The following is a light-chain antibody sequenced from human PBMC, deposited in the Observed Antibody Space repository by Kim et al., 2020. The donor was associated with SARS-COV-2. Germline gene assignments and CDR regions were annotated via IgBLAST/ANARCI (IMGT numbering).Light chain of an antibody. CDR2: QDS. Sequence: VSPGQTASITCSGDKLGDKSASWYQQKPGQSPVLVIFQDSKRPSGIPERFSGSNSGSTATLTISGTQAMDEADYYCQAWDSSTVIFGGGTQLTVL. J-gene: IGLJ2*01. CDR3: QAWDSSTVI. V-gene: IGLV3-1*01. CDR1: KLGDKS.